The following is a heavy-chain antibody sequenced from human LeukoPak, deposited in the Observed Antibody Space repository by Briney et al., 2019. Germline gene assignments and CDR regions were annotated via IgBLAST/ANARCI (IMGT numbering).Heavy chain of an antibody. CDR2: ISSSSSYI. Sequence: NPGGSLRLSCAASGFTFSTYSMNWVRQAPGKGLEWVSSISSSSSYIDYADSVKGRFTISRDNAKNSLYLQMNSLRAEDTAVYYCARDSSSWYTMGYYFDYWGQGTLVTVSS. D-gene: IGHD6-13*01. V-gene: IGHV3-21*01. CDR3: ARDSSSWYTMGYYFDY. CDR1: GFTFSTYS. J-gene: IGHJ4*02.